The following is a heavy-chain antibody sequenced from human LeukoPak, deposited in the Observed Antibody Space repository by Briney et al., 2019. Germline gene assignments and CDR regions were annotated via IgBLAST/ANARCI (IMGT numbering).Heavy chain of an antibody. CDR3: ARVGCSGGNCYSIHWFDP. CDR1: GYTFTGYY. V-gene: IGHV1-2*02. D-gene: IGHD2-15*01. Sequence: GASVKVSCKASGYTFTGYYMHWARQAPGQGLEWMGWINPNSGGTNYAQKFQGRVTMTRDTSISTVYMELSRLRSDDTAVYYCARVGCSGGNCYSIHWFDPWGQGTLVTVSS. CDR2: INPNSGGT. J-gene: IGHJ5*02.